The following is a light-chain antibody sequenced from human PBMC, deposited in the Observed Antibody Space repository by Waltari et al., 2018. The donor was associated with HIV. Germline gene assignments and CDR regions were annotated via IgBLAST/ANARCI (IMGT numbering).Light chain of an antibody. Sequence: EIVLTQSPGILSLSPGERATLSCRASQTVISNYLAWYQQKPGQAPRLLIYGASSRATGIPDRFSGSGSGTDFTLTISRLEPEDFAVFYCQHYGGSPPVTFGGGTKVEIK. CDR2: GAS. J-gene: IGKJ4*01. CDR3: QHYGGSPPVT. CDR1: QTVISNY. V-gene: IGKV3-20*01.